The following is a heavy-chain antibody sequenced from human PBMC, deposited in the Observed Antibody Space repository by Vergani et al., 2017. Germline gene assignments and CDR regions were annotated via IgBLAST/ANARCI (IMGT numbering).Heavy chain of an antibody. V-gene: IGHV4-61*02. CDR3: ARSRPCYTGGSCPAI. CDR1: GESIRSGSHY. Sequence: QVKLQESGPGLLKPSQTLSLTCTVSGESIRSGSHYWSWIRQPAGKGPEWIGHIHTGGSTDLNPSFKSRVSISVDTSKSQFSLKLNSVTVADTAVYYCARSRPCYTGGSCPAIWGQGTLVTVSS. D-gene: IGHD2-15*01. J-gene: IGHJ4*02. CDR2: IHTGGST.